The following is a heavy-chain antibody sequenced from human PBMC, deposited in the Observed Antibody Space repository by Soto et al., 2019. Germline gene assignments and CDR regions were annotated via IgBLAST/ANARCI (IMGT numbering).Heavy chain of an antibody. J-gene: IGHJ6*02. CDR3: AKSPSRAPYGMDV. D-gene: IGHD6-6*01. CDR1: GFHFSMYA. V-gene: IGHV3-23*01. Sequence: GGSLRLSCAASGFHFSMYAMMWVRQAPGKGLEWVSSVSGSVDRTYYADSVKGRFTISRDNSKKTVFLQMSSLRVEDTAVYHCAKSPSRAPYGMDVWGQGTTVTVSS. CDR2: VSGSVDRT.